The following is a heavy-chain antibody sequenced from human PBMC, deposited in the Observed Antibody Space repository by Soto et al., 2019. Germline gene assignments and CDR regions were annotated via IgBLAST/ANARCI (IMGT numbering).Heavy chain of an antibody. D-gene: IGHD2-2*01. V-gene: IGHV1-2*04. J-gene: IGHJ4*02. Sequence: ASVKVSCKASGYTFTGYYMHWVRQAPGQGLEWMGWINPNSGGTNYAQKFQGWVTMTRDTSISTAYMELSRLRSDDTAVYYCARGRTVVPPIKYYFAYWGQGTLVTVSS. CDR1: GYTFTGYY. CDR3: ARGRTVVPPIKYYFAY. CDR2: INPNSGGT.